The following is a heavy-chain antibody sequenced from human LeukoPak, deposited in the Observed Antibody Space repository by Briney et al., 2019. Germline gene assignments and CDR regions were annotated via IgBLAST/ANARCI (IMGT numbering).Heavy chain of an antibody. D-gene: IGHD3-16*02. CDR1: GFTFSSYA. Sequence: AGGSLRLSCAASGFTFSSYAMSWVRQAPGKGLEWVSAISGSGGSTYYADSVKGRFTISRDNSKNTLYLQMNSLRAEDTAVYYCAKNGGIYDYVWGSYRYYFDYSGQGTLVTVSS. CDR2: ISGSGGST. CDR3: AKNGGIYDYVWGSYRYYFDY. V-gene: IGHV3-23*01. J-gene: IGHJ4*02.